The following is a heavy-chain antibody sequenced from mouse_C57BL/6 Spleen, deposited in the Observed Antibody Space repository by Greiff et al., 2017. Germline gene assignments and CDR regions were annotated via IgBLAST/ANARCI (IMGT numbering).Heavy chain of an antibody. CDR2: INPNNGGT. CDR1: GYTFTDYY. Sequence: EVQLQPSGPELVKPGASVKISCKASGYTFTDYYMNWVKQSHGKSLEWIGDINPNNGGTSYNQKFKGKATLTVDKSSSTAYMELRSLTSEDSAVYYCAVRDYYAMDYGGQGNSVTGSS. J-gene: IGHJ4*01. CDR3: AVRDYYAMDY. V-gene: IGHV1-26*01.